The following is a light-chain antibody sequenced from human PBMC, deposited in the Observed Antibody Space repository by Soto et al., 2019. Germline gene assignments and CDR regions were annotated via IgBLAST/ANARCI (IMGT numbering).Light chain of an antibody. V-gene: IGKV4-1*01. CDR2: WAS. J-gene: IGKJ1*01. CDR3: QQYYTIPWT. Sequence: DVVLTQSPDSLAVSLGETATITCRSSQGMSHNSNNKNSLAWYQQTPGQPPKLLIYWASTRESGIPDRFSGSGSGTDFTLTISNLQAEDVAVYYCQQYYTIPWTFGQGTKVEI. CDR1: QGMSHNSNNKNS.